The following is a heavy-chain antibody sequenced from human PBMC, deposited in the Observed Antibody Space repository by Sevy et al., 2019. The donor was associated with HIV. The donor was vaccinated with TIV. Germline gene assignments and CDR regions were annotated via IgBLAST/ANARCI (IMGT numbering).Heavy chain of an antibody. CDR1: GGSVSSGSYY. D-gene: IGHD3-10*01. CDR2: IYYTGST. CDR3: ARVGAWYYGSTGNAFDI. J-gene: IGHJ3*02. Sequence: SETLSLTCTVSGGSVSSGSYYWSWIRQPPGKGLEWIGYIYYTGSTNYNPSLKSRVTISVDTSKNQFSLKLSSVTAADTAVYYCARVGAWYYGSTGNAFDIWGQGTMVTVSS. V-gene: IGHV4-61*01.